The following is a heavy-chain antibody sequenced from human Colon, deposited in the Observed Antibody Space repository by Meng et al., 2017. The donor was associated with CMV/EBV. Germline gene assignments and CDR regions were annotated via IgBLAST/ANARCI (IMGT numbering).Heavy chain of an antibody. J-gene: IGHJ4*02. V-gene: IGHV1-2*02. D-gene: IGHD3-3*01. CDR1: GYTFTGYL. CDR3: GTFGGDFDY. CDR2: INPYSGDT. Sequence: QVRLMQAGAEMMEPGASVKGSCKASGYTFTGYLIHWVRQAPGQGLEWMGWINPYSGDTIYAQKFEVGVTMTRDASITTAYLELSSLKSDDTAVYYCGTFGGDFDYWGQGTLVTVSS.